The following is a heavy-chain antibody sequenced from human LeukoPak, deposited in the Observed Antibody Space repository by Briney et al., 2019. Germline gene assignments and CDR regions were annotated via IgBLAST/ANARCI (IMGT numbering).Heavy chain of an antibody. CDR3: ARALASSLEIDY. D-gene: IGHD2-21*01. V-gene: IGHV4-59*08. Sequence: SETLSLTCTVPGGSISSSYGSWIRQRPGEGLGWIGYIYYSGSTNYNPSPKSRVTISVDTSKSQFSQKLSSVTAADTAVYYCARALASSLEIDYWGQGTLVTVSS. CDR2: IYYSGST. J-gene: IGHJ4*02. CDR1: GGSISSSY.